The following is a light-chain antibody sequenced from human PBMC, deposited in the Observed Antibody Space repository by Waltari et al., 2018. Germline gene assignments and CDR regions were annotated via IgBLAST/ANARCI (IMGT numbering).Light chain of an antibody. CDR2: GND. V-gene: IGLV1-51*02. CDR1: ASNIGNSY. CDR3: GTWDNTLSAV. J-gene: IGLJ2*01. Sequence: QSVLTQPPSVSAAPGQKVTISCSGSASNIGNSYVFWYQQFPGAAPKVLIYGNDKRTTGIPDRFSGSKSGASATLDITGLQTGDEADYYCGTWDNTLSAVFGGGTKVTVL.